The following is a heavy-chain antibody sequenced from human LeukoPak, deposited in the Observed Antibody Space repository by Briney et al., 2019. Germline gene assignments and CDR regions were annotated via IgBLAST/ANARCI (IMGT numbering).Heavy chain of an antibody. J-gene: IGHJ4*02. Sequence: ASVKVSCKASGYTFTTHDINWVRQATGQGLEWLGWMSPNSGDTGYAQKFQGRVTMTSDSSISTAYMELSSLRSEDTAIYYCVRTPPNWGFDYWGQGNLVTVSS. CDR1: GYTFTTHD. V-gene: IGHV1-8*01. D-gene: IGHD7-27*01. CDR2: MSPNSGDT. CDR3: VRTPPNWGFDY.